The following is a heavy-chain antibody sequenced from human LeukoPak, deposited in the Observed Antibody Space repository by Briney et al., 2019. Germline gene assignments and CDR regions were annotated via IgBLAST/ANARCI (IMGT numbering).Heavy chain of an antibody. J-gene: IGHJ4*02. Sequence: GGSLRLSCAASGFTFSSYAMSWVRQAPGKGLEWVSAISGSGGSTHYADSVKGRFTISRDNSKNTLYLQMNSLRAEDTAVYYCAKRHSSSWYSISSTFDYWGQGTLVTVSS. V-gene: IGHV3-23*01. CDR1: GFTFSSYA. CDR3: AKRHSSSWYSISSTFDY. D-gene: IGHD6-13*01. CDR2: ISGSGGST.